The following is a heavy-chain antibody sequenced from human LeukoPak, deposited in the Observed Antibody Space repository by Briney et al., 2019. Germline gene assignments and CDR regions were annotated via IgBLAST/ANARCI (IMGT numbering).Heavy chain of an antibody. CDR3: AKHSHDGSAPYYEVQLDY. CDR1: GFTFSSYS. D-gene: IGHD3-22*01. CDR2: ISRSGSAT. V-gene: IGHV3-23*01. J-gene: IGHJ4*02. Sequence: PGGSLRLSCAASGFTFSSYSMNWVRQAPGKGLEWVSTISRSGSATYFANSVKGRFTISRDNSKNTVYLQMNTLRAEDTAIYYCAKHSHDGSAPYYEVQLDYWGQGTLVTVSS.